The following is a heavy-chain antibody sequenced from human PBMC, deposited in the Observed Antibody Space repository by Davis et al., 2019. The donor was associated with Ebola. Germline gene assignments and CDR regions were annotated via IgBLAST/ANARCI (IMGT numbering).Heavy chain of an antibody. CDR3: ARDVGGRAGY. J-gene: IGHJ4*02. Sequence: GESLKISCTASGFTFSSFAMTWVRQAPGRGLEWVSTTNYYGEDYADSVRGRFTISRDNAKNTLFLQMNSLRADDTAVYYCARDVGGRAGYWGQGTLVTVSS. V-gene: IGHV3-23*01. CDR2: TNYYGE. CDR1: GFTFSSFA.